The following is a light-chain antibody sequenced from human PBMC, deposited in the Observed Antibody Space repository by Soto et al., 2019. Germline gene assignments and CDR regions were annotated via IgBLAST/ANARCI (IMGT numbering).Light chain of an antibody. V-gene: IGKV3-11*01. CDR3: QQRSNWPPIT. CDR1: QSVSSY. CDR2: DAS. J-gene: IGKJ5*01. Sequence: EIVLTQSPATLSLSPGERATLSCRASQSVSSYLAWYQQKPGQAPRLLIYDASNRATGIPARXSGSGSGTDFTLTISSLEPEDFAVYYCQQRSNWPPITFGQGTRLEIK.